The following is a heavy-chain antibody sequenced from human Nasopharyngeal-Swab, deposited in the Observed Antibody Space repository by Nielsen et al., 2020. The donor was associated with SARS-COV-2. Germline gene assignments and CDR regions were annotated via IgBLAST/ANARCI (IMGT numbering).Heavy chain of an antibody. CDR2: IYYSGNT. CDR1: GGSISTYY. J-gene: IGHJ4*02. V-gene: IGHV4-59*08. D-gene: IGHD5-12*01. CDR3: ARGEGASGYALYDY. Sequence: SETLSLTCTVSGGSISTYYWSWIRQSPGRGLGWIGYIYYSGNTNYNPSLKSRVTMSVDTSKNQVSLRLSSVTAADTAVYYCARGEGASGYALYDYWGQGILVTVSS.